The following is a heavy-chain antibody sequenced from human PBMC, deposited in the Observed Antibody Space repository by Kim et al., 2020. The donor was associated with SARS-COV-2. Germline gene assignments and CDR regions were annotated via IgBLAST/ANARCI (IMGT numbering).Heavy chain of an antibody. V-gene: IGHV1-46*01. Sequence: ASVKVSCKASGYTFTSYYMHWVRQAPGQGLEWMGIINPSGGSTSYAQKFQGRVTMTRDTSTSTVYMELSSLRSEDTAVYYCARDPLGTAVVGWFDPWGQGTLVTVSS. J-gene: IGHJ5*02. CDR1: GYTFTSYY. CDR2: INPSGGST. D-gene: IGHD5-18*01. CDR3: ARDPLGTAVVGWFDP.